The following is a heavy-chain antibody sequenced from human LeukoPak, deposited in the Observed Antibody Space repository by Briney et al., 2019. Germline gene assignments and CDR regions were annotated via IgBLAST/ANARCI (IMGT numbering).Heavy chain of an antibody. D-gene: IGHD1-20*01. CDR1: GYTFTNYG. Sequence: ASVKVSCKASGYTFTNYGISWVRQAPGQGLEWMGWISAYNGNTNYAQKLQGRVTVTTDTSTSTAYMELRSLRSDDTAVYYCARDLYNWNPFDIWGQGTMVTVSS. CDR3: ARDLYNWNPFDI. V-gene: IGHV1-18*01. J-gene: IGHJ3*02. CDR2: ISAYNGNT.